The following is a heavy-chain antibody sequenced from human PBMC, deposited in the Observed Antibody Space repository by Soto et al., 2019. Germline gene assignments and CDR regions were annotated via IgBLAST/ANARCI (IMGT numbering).Heavy chain of an antibody. V-gene: IGHV4-59*01. CDR1: GGSISSYY. Sequence: QVQLQESGPGLVKPSETLSLTCTVSGGSISSYYWSWIRQPPGKGLEWIGYIYYSGSTNYNPSLKSRVTISVDTSKNQFSLKLSSVTAADTAVYYCARAKYDFWSGYYDGMDVWGQGTTVTVSS. D-gene: IGHD3-3*01. CDR3: ARAKYDFWSGYYDGMDV. CDR2: IYYSGST. J-gene: IGHJ6*02.